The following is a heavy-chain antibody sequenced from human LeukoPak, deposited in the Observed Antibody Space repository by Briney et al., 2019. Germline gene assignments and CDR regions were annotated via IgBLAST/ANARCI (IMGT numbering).Heavy chain of an antibody. CDR1: GGSFSGYY. D-gene: IGHD6-13*01. J-gene: IGHJ6*02. CDR3: ARPPGRSSSPENMDV. CDR2: INHSGST. Sequence: SETLSLTCAVYGGSFSGYYWSWIRQPPGKGLEWIGEINHSGSTNYNPSLKSRVTISVDTSKSQFSLKLSSVTAADTAVYYCARPPGRSSSPENMDVWGQGTTVTVSS. V-gene: IGHV4-34*01.